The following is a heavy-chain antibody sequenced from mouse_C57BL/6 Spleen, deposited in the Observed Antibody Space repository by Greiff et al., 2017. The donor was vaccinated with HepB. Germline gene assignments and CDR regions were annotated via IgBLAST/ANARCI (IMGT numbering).Heavy chain of an antibody. CDR1: GYTFTSYW. J-gene: IGHJ1*03. CDR3: ARYGNLWYFDV. D-gene: IGHD2-1*01. V-gene: IGHV1-52*01. Sequence: VQLQQSGPELVRPGSSVKLSCKASGYTFTSYWMHWVKQRPIQGLEWIGNIDPSDSETHYNQKFKDKATLTVDKSSSTAYMQLSSLTSEDSAVYYCARYGNLWYFDVWGTGTTVTVSS. CDR2: IDPSDSET.